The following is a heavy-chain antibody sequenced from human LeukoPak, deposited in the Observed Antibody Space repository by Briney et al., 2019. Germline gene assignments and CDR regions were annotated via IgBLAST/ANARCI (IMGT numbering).Heavy chain of an antibody. Sequence: GGSLRLSCAASGFTFSSYWMSWVRQAPGKGLEWVANIKQDGSEKYYVDSVKGRFTISRDNAKNSLYLQMNSLRAEDTAVYYCAREGYFERSNAFDIWGQGTMVTVSS. J-gene: IGHJ3*02. D-gene: IGHD3-9*01. CDR2: IKQDGSEK. CDR1: GFTFSSYW. CDR3: AREGYFERSNAFDI. V-gene: IGHV3-7*01.